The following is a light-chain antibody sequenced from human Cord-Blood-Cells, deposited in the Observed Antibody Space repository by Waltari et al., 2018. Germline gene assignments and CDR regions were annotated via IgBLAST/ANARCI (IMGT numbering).Light chain of an antibody. J-gene: IGKJ2*01. CDR3: QQYNNWPLYT. CDR1: QSVSSN. CDR2: GAS. Sequence: EIVMTQHPATLSVSPGERATISCRASQSVSSNLAWYQQKPGQAPRLLIYGASTRATGIPARFSGSGSGTEFTLTISSLQSEDFAVYYCQQYNNWPLYTFGQGTKLEIK. V-gene: IGKV3-15*01.